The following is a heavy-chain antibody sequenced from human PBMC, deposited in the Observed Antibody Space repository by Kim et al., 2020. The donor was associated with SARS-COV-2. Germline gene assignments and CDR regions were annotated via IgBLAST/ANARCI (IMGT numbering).Heavy chain of an antibody. Sequence: SETLSLTCTVSGGSISSSSYYWGWIRQPPGKGLEWIGSIYYSGSTYYNPSLKSRVTISVDTSKNQFSLKLSSVTAADTAVYYCARHSFLTVVIDYWGQGTLVTVSS. CDR1: GGSISSSSYY. J-gene: IGHJ4*02. CDR3: ARHSFLTVVIDY. V-gene: IGHV4-39*01. CDR2: IYYSGST. D-gene: IGHD2-15*01.